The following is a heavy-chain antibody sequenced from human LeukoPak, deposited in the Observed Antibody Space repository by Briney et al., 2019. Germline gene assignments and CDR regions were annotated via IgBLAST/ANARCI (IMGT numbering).Heavy chain of an antibody. D-gene: IGHD1-14*01. CDR2: IYHSGST. V-gene: IGHV4-4*02. Sequence: SETLSLTCAVSGGSISSSNWWSWVRQPPGKGLEWIGEIYHSGSTNYNPSLKSRVTISVDKSKNQFSLKLSSVTAADTAVYYCARVTRGVYYYGMDVWGQGTTVTVSS. J-gene: IGHJ6*02. CDR1: GGSISSSNW. CDR3: ARVTRGVYYYGMDV.